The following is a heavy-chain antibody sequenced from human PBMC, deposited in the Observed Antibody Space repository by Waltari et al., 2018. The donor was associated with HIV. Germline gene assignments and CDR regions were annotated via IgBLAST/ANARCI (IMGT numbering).Heavy chain of an antibody. D-gene: IGHD1-26*01. Sequence: DVALLESGGGLVQPGESLRLSCRGSGLIFRNNAMTWVRQSPGKGLEWVSGISGTGYSTNYAASVKGRFTISRDNTKNTLFLQMNDLRVEDAAVYFCATNDSGSYNFWGQGTRVIVSS. J-gene: IGHJ6*02. V-gene: IGHV3-23*01. CDR2: ISGTGYST. CDR1: GLIFRNNA. CDR3: ATNDSGSYNF.